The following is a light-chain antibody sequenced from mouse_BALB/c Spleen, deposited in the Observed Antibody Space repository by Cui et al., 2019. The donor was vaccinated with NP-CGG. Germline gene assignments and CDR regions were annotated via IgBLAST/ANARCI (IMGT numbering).Light chain of an antibody. CDR1: TGAVTTSNY. V-gene: IGLV1*01. CDR3: ALWYSNHWV. Sequence: QAVVTQESALTTSPGKTVTLTCRSSTGAVTTSNYANWVQEKPDHLFTGLIGGTNNRAPGVPPRFSGSLIGDKAALTITGAQTEDEAMYFCALWYSNHWVFGGGTKLTVL. CDR2: GTN. J-gene: IGLJ1*01.